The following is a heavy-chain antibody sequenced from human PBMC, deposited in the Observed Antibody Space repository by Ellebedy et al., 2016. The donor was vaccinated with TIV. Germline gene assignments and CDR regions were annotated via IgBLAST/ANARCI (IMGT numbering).Heavy chain of an antibody. Sequence: SQTLSLTCXISGDRVSHTGASWNWIRQSPSRGLEWLGRTYYRTKWYSDSAISVRSRITINPATARNQFSLQLDSVIPEDTAVYYCTRGGYGDNVAKFDYWGQGTLVTVSS. CDR2: TYYRTKWYS. V-gene: IGHV6-1*01. J-gene: IGHJ4*02. D-gene: IGHD4-17*01. CDR3: TRGGYGDNVAKFDY. CDR1: GDRVSHTGAS.